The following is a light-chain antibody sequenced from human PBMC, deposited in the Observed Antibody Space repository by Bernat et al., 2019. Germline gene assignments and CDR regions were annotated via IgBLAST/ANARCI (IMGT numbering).Light chain of an antibody. CDR2: DAS. Sequence: EIVLTQSPGTLSLSPGERATLSCRASQSVTSSYLAWYQQKPGQAPRLLIYDASNRATGIPARFSGSRSGTDFTLTISSLGPDGFAVYYCQQCGNWTPIFGGGTKVEIK. J-gene: IGKJ4*01. CDR3: QQCGNWTPI. V-gene: IGKV3-11*01. CDR1: QSVTSSY.